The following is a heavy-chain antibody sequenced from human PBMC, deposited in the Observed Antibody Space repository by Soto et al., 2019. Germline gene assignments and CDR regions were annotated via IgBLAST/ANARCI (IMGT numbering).Heavy chain of an antibody. CDR1: GYTFTSYD. V-gene: IGHV1-8*01. CDR3: ARGGRSSSSWHGYWFDP. CDR2: MNPNSGNT. Sequence: GASVKVSCKASGYTFTSYDINWVRQATGQGLEWMGWMNPNSGNTGYAQKFQGRVTMTRNTSISTAYMELSSLRSEDTAVYYCARGGRSSSSWHGYWFDPWGQGTLVTVSS. D-gene: IGHD6-13*01. J-gene: IGHJ5*02.